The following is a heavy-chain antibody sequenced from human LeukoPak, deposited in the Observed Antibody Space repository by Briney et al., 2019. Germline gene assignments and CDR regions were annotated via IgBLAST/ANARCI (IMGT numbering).Heavy chain of an antibody. CDR3: AKTRGYYGSGSPFDY. V-gene: IGHV3-23*01. CDR1: GFTFSSYA. D-gene: IGHD3-10*01. J-gene: IGHJ4*02. CDR2: ISGSGGSI. Sequence: GGSLRLSCAASGFTFSSYAMSWVRQAPGKGLEWVSAISGSGGSIYYADSVKGRFPISRDNSKNTLYLQMNSLRAEDTAVYYCAKTRGYYGSGSPFDYWGQGTLVTVSS.